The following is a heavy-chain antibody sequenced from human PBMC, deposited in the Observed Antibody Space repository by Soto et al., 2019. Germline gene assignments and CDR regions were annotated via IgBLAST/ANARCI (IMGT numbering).Heavy chain of an antibody. CDR1: GFTFSSYA. D-gene: IGHD3-10*01. CDR3: AKGPALARETSGGVSYYYGMDV. CDR2: ISGSGGST. J-gene: IGHJ6*02. Sequence: PGGSLRLSCAASGFTFSSYAMSWVRQAPGKGLEWVSAISGSGGSTYYADSVRGRFTISRDNSKNTLYLQMNSLRAEDTAVYYCAKGPALARETSGGVSYYYGMDVWGQGTTVTVSS. V-gene: IGHV3-23*01.